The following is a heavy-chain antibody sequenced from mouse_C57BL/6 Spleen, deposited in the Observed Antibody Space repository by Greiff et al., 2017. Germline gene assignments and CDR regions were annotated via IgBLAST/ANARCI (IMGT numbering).Heavy chain of an antibody. J-gene: IGHJ2*01. CDR2: ISSGSSTI. CDR3: ARAGVVTNYFDY. V-gene: IGHV5-17*01. Sequence: DVKLVESGGGLVKPGGSLKLSCAASGFTFSDYGMHWVRQAPEKGLEWVAYISSGSSTIYYADTVKGRFTISRDNAKNTLFLQMTSLRSEDTAMYYCARAGVVTNYFDYWGQGTTLTVSS. CDR1: GFTFSDYG. D-gene: IGHD2-2*01.